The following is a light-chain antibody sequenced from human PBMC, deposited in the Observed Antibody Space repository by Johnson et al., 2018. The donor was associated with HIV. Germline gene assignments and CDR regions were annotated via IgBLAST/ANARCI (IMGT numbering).Light chain of an antibody. J-gene: IGLJ1*01. CDR3: GTWDSSLSQGV. CDR2: DNN. Sequence: QSVLTQSPSVSAAPGQKVTISCSGSSSNIGNNYVSWYQQLPGTAPKFLIYDNNKRPSGIPDRFSGSKSGPSATLGITGLQTGDEADYYCGTWDSSLSQGVFGTGTKVTVL. CDR1: SSNIGNNY. V-gene: IGLV1-51*01.